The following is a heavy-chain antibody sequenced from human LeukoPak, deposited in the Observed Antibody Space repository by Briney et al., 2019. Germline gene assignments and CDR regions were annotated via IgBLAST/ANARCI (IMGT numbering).Heavy chain of an antibody. D-gene: IGHD3-10*01. Sequence: PGGSLRLSCAASGFTFSSYAMSWVRQAPGKGLEWVSAISGSGGSTYYADSVKGRFTISRDNSKNTLYLQMNSLRAEDTAVYYCARPLSYYYGSGSYLPGDYWGQGTLVTVSS. CDR3: ARPLSYYYGSGSYLPGDY. J-gene: IGHJ4*02. V-gene: IGHV3-23*01. CDR1: GFTFSSYA. CDR2: ISGSGGST.